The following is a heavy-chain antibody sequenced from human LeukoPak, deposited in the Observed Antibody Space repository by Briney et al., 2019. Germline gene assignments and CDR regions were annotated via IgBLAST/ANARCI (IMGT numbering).Heavy chain of an antibody. CDR3: ATQTAYWYFDL. J-gene: IGHJ2*01. CDR2: IDPSDSYT. CDR1: GXSFTSYC. Sequence: GESLKLSYKGSGXSFTSYCIIWVRQMPGKGLEWMGSIDPSDSYTNYNPSFQGHVTISADKSIATAYLQWSSLQASDTAMYYCATQTAYWYFDLWGRGTLVTVSS. V-gene: IGHV5-10-1*01.